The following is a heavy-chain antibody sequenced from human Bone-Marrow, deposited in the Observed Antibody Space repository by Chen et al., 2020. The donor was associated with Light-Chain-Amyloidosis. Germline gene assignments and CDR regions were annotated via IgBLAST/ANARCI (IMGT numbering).Heavy chain of an antibody. Sequence: QVQLVQSGAEVKKPGASVKVSCEASGYTFTGYHMHWVRQAPGQGLEWMGWINPNSDSTIYAQKFQGRVTMTRDTSISTVYMELSRLRSDDTAVYYCARGLHCNNTNCYLEFYYNAMDVWGQGTTVTVSS. CDR1: GYTFTGYH. CDR2: INPNSDST. CDR3: ARGLHCNNTNCYLEFYYNAMDV. V-gene: IGHV1-2*02. D-gene: IGHD2-2*01. J-gene: IGHJ6*02.